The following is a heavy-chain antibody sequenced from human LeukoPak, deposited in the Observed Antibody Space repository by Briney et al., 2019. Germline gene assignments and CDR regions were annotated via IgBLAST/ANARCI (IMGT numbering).Heavy chain of an antibody. V-gene: IGHV3-30*02. J-gene: IGHJ4*02. CDR2: IRSHGSSK. CDR1: GFSFSSSD. Sequence: GGSLRLSCAASGFSFSSSDMHWVRQAPGKGLEWVAFIRSHGSSKYYLDSVKGRFTISRDNSKNTVYLQMNSLRADDSATYYCSKAVAVGQGDYWGQGTRVTVSS. CDR3: SKAVAVGQGDY. D-gene: IGHD6-19*01.